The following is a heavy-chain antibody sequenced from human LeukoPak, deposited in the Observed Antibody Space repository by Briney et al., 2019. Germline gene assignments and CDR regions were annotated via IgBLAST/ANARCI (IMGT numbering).Heavy chain of an antibody. CDR3: ARSDGYNRPPINWFDP. CDR2: IYYSGST. CDR1: GGSISSSIYY. Sequence: PSETLSLTCTVSGGSISSSIYYWAWIRQPPGKGLEWIGSIYYSGSTYYNPSLKSRVTISVDTSKSQFSLKLSPVTAADTAVYYCARSDGYNRPPINWFDPWGQGTLVTVSS. J-gene: IGHJ5*02. D-gene: IGHD5-24*01. V-gene: IGHV4-39*01.